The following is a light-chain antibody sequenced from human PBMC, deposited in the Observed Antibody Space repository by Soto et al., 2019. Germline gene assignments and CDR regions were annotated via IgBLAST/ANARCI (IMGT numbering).Light chain of an antibody. V-gene: IGKV3-11*01. Sequence: EIVLTQSPATLSLSPGERATLSCRASLSISKYLAWCLQKPGQPPRLLIYDASNRATGIPARFSGSGSGTDFTLTISSLDPEDFAVYYCQQRHNWPITFGQGTRLEIK. CDR1: LSISKY. CDR2: DAS. CDR3: QQRHNWPIT. J-gene: IGKJ5*01.